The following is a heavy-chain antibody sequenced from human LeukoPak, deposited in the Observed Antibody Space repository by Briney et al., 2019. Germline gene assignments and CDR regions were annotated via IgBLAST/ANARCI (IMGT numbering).Heavy chain of an antibody. CDR3: ARGVVPAAIGYYYYYMDV. CDR2: TIPIFGTA. D-gene: IGHD2-2*02. Sequence: SVKVSCKASGGTFSSYAISWVRQAPGQGLEWMGGTIPIFGTANYAQKFQGRVTITADESTSTAYMELSSLRSEDTAVYYCARGVVPAAIGYYYYYMDVWGKGTTVTVSS. J-gene: IGHJ6*03. CDR1: GGTFSSYA. V-gene: IGHV1-69*13.